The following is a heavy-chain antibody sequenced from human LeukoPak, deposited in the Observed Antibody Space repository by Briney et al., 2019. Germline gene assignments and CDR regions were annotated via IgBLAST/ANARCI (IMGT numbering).Heavy chain of an antibody. J-gene: IGHJ5*02. Sequence: SETLSLTCTVSGGSISSYYWSWIRQPPGKGLEWIGYIYYSGSTNYNPSLKSRVTISVDTSKNEFSLKLSSVTAADTAVYYCARLGVYYDSSGYYNWFDPWGQGTLVTVSS. CDR1: GGSISSYY. CDR3: ARLGVYYDSSGYYNWFDP. V-gene: IGHV4-59*08. D-gene: IGHD3-22*01. CDR2: IYYSGST.